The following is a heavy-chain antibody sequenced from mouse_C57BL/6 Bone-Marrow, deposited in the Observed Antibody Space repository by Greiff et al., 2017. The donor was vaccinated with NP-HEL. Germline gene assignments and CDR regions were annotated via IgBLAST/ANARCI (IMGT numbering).Heavy chain of an antibody. Sequence: EVQLQQSGPELVKPGASVKISCKASGYTFTDYYMNWVKQSHGKSLEWIGDINPNNGGTSYNQKFKGKATLTVDKSSSTAYMELRSLTSEDSAVYYCARDGPLFDPRDDYWGQGTTLTVSS. CDR2: INPNNGGT. CDR3: ARDGPLFDPRDDY. CDR1: GYTFTDYY. D-gene: IGHD3-1*01. J-gene: IGHJ2*01. V-gene: IGHV1-26*01.